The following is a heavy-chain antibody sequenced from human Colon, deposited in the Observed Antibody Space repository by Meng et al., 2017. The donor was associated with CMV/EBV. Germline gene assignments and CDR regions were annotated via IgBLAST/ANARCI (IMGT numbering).Heavy chain of an antibody. CDR3: GDPPAGY. CDR1: GGSLIGTNW. V-gene: IGHV4-4*01. CDR2: IFHSGTT. Sequence: TLSRTCVVSGGSLIGTNWWNWVRQPPGRGLEWIGEIFHSGTTNYNPSLKSRVTISIDKSKNQFSLKLTSVTAADTAVYFCGDPPAGYWGQGVLVTVSS. J-gene: IGHJ4*02.